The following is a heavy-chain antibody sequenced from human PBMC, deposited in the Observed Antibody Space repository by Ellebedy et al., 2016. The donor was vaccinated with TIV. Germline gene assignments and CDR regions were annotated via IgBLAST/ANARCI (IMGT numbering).Heavy chain of an antibody. CDR2: ISSSSSTI. J-gene: IGHJ4*02. V-gene: IGHV3-48*02. Sequence: GESLKISCAASGFTFSSYSMNWVRQAPGKGLEWVSYISSSSSTIYYADSVKGRFTISRDNAKNSLYLQMHSLRDEDTAVYYCACWSGDWNGPFDYWGPGTLVTVST. D-gene: IGHD2-21*02. CDR1: GFTFSSYS. CDR3: ACWSGDWNGPFDY.